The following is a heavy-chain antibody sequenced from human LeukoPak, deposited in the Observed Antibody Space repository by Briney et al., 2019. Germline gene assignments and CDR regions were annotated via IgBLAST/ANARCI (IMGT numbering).Heavy chain of an antibody. CDR1: GNHW. V-gene: IGHV3-74*01. J-gene: IGHJ4*02. CDR3: VSFYETY. Sequence: GGSLRLSCAASGNHWMHWVRQAPGKGLVWVSHINSDGSWTGYADSVKGRFTISKDNAKNTVYLQMNNLRAEDTAVYYCVSFYETYWGRGTLVTVSS. D-gene: IGHD2-2*01. CDR2: INSDGSWT.